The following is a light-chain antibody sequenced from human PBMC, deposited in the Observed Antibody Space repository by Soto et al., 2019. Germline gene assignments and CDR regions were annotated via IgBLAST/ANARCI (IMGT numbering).Light chain of an antibody. J-gene: IGKJ4*01. CDR3: QQYDNMPLT. CDR1: HDIGNY. Sequence: DIQMTQSPSALSASVGDRVTITCQASHDIGNYLNWYQQKPGTAPALLIYDAYTLERGVPSRFSGSGFGTDFSFTINRLQPEDIATYYCQQYDNMPLTFGGGTKLEIK. CDR2: DAY. V-gene: IGKV1-33*01.